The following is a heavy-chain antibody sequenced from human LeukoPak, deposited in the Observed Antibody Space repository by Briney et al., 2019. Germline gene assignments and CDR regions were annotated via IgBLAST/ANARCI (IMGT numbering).Heavy chain of an antibody. CDR2: IKSNTDGGTT. CDR3: TSLVVVIRNWFDP. V-gene: IGHV3-15*01. Sequence: TGGSLRLSCSASGFTFSNAWMSWVRQAPGKGLEWVGRIKSNTDGGTTAYAAPVKGRFTISRDDSKNTLYLQMNSLKTEDTAVYYCTSLVVVIRNWFDPLGQGTLVTVSS. D-gene: IGHD3-22*01. J-gene: IGHJ5*02. CDR1: GFTFSNAW.